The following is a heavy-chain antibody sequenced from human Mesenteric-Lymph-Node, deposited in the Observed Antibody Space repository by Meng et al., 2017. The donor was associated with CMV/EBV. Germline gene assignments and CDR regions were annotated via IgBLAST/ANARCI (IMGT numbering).Heavy chain of an antibody. Sequence: NSAAWNWIRQSPSRGLEWLGRTYYRSKWYNDYAVSVRSRITINPDTSKNQFSLQLNSVTPEDTAVYYCARGQGSGYSGYLLSHVDYWGQGTLVTVSS. CDR1: NSAA. CDR2: TYYRSKWYN. J-gene: IGHJ4*02. V-gene: IGHV6-1*01. CDR3: ARGQGSGYSGYLLSHVDY. D-gene: IGHD5-12*01.